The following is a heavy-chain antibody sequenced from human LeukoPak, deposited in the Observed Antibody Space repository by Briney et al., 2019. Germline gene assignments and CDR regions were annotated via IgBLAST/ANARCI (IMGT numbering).Heavy chain of an antibody. Sequence: SVKVSCKASGGTFSSYAISWVRQAPGQGLEWMGRIIPILGIANYAQKFQGRVTITADKSTSTAYMELSSLRSEDTAVYYCARDHPYSSSWRTISWFDPWGQGTLVTVSS. CDR1: GGTFSSYA. D-gene: IGHD6-13*01. CDR2: IIPILGIA. J-gene: IGHJ5*02. CDR3: ARDHPYSSSWRTISWFDP. V-gene: IGHV1-69*04.